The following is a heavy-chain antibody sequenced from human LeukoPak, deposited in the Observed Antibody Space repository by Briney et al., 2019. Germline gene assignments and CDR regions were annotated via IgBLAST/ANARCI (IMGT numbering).Heavy chain of an antibody. Sequence: GGSLRLSCAVSGLTFSGSWITWIRQAPGKGLEWVSAISGSGGSTYYADSVKGRFTISRDNSKNTLYLQMNSLRAEDTAVYYCAKDGGEYYDILTGYYPRLYYMDVWGKGTTVTISS. CDR1: GLTFSGSW. D-gene: IGHD3-9*01. CDR2: ISGSGGST. CDR3: AKDGGEYYDILTGYYPRLYYMDV. J-gene: IGHJ6*03. V-gene: IGHV3-23*01.